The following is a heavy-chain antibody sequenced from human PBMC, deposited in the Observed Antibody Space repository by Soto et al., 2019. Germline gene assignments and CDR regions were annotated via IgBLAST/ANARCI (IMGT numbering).Heavy chain of an antibody. D-gene: IGHD3-10*01. Sequence: QAQLQTSGPGLVKPSETLSLTCTVSSVSINSFTNHYCSWIRQPPGKGLEWVGYISTSGFTRYNPSLSSRVSLSVDTSKDQFSLKLSSVTAADSALYYCATQGFGKLLGLVDVWGQGTTVTVSS. J-gene: IGHJ6*02. V-gene: IGHV4-59*08. CDR1: SVSINSFTNHY. CDR2: ISTSGFT. CDR3: ATQGFGKLLGLVDV.